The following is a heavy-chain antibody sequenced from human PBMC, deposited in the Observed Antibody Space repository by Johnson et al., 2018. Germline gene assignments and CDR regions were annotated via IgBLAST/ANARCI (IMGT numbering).Heavy chain of an antibody. V-gene: IGHV3-9*01. Sequence: VQLVQSGGGLVQPGRSLRLSCAASGFTFYDYAMHWVRQAPGKGLEWVSGISWNSGSIGYADSVEGRFTISRDNAKNSLYLQMHSLRAEDTAVYYCARVKSGGWYGYYYYYGMDVWGQGTTVTVSS. CDR1: GFTFYDYA. CDR3: ARVKSGGWYGYYYYYGMDV. CDR2: ISWNSGSI. D-gene: IGHD6-19*01. J-gene: IGHJ6*02.